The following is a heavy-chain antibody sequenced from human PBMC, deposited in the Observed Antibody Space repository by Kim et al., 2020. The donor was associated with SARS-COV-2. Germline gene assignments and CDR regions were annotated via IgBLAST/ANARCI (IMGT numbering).Heavy chain of an antibody. CDR1: GGTFSSYA. Sequence: SVKVSCKASGGTFSSYAISWVRQAPGQGLEWMGGIIPIFGTANYAQKFQGRVTITADKSTSTAYMELSSLRSEDTAVYYCASDYYDSSCYYFYWGQGTLVTVSS. CDR3: ASDYYDSSCYYFY. CDR2: IIPIFGTA. V-gene: IGHV1-69*06. D-gene: IGHD3-22*01. J-gene: IGHJ4*02.